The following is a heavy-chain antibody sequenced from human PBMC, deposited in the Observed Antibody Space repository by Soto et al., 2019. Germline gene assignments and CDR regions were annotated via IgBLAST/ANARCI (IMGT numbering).Heavy chain of an antibody. CDR1: GFTFSSYG. D-gene: IGHD2-21*02. Sequence: GGSLRLSCAASGFTFSSYGMHWVRQAPGKGLEWVAVISYDGSNKYYADSVKGRFTISRDNSKNTLYLQMNSLRAEDTAVYYCAGNPRGDYEVYWGQGTLVTVSS. CDR3: AGNPRGDYEVY. J-gene: IGHJ4*02. CDR2: ISYDGSNK. V-gene: IGHV3-30*03.